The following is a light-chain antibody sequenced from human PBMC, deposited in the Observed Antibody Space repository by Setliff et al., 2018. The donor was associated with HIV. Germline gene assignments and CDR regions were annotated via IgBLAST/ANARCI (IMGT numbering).Light chain of an antibody. CDR3: MQSIELLT. J-gene: IGKJ4*01. CDR1: ESLLNSDGKTH. CDR2: EVS. Sequence: DIVLTQTPLTLSVTPGQTASISCKSSESLLNSDGKTHLHWYLQKPGQSPQLLVFEVSNRFSGVSDRFSGSGSGTDFTLEISRVEAEDIGIYYCMQSIELLTVGGGTKVDIK. V-gene: IGKV2D-29*02.